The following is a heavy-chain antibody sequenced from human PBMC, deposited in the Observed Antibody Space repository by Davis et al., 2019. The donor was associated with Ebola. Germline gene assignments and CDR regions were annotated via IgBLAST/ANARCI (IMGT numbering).Heavy chain of an antibody. Sequence: PGGSLRLSCAASGFTFSSYWMHWVRQAPGKGLVWVSRINSDGSSTSYADSVKGRFTISRDNAKNTLYLQMNSLRAEDTAVYYCARGHPYSGTYLWFFDYWGQGTLVTVSS. D-gene: IGHD1-26*01. CDR1: GFTFSSYW. J-gene: IGHJ4*02. CDR2: INSDGSST. CDR3: ARGHPYSGTYLWFFDY. V-gene: IGHV3-74*01.